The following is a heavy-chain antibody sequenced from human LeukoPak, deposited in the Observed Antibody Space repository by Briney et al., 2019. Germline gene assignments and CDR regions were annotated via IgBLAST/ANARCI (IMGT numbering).Heavy chain of an antibody. CDR1: GSTFSSYS. J-gene: IGHJ4*02. D-gene: IGHD2-2*01. CDR2: IGAAGSTI. Sequence: GGSLRLSCAASGSTFSSYSMNWVRQAPGKGLEWVSYIGAAGSTIYYADSVKGRFTISRDNAKNSLFLQMNSLRAEDTAVYYCARDSSTYAGPPDYWGQGTLVTVSS. V-gene: IGHV3-48*01. CDR3: ARDSSTYAGPPDY.